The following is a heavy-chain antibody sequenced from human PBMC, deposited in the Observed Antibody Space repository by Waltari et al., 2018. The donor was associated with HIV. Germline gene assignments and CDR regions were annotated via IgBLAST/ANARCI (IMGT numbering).Heavy chain of an antibody. D-gene: IGHD3-22*01. Sequence: VQPGSSLRLSCAVSGIAIDDDAWHWVRQRPGKGLEWVSAISYNSGSAAYADSVRGRFTVPRDNSKNSVYLQMDSLRPEDTAFYFCAKDHGGYWRRDDIYFDVWGRGTKVTVSS. J-gene: IGHJ3*01. CDR2: ISYNSGSA. CDR3: AKDHGGYWRRDDIYFDV. V-gene: IGHV3-9*01. CDR1: GIAIDDDA.